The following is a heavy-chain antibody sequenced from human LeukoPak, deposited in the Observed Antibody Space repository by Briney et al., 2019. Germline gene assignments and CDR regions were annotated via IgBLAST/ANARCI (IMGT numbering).Heavy chain of an antibody. Sequence: SETLSLTCTVSGGSISSGGYYWSWIRQHPGKGLEWIGYVYYSGSTYYNPSLKSRVTISVDTSKNQFSLKLSSVTAADTAVYYCARGRRYYGSGSTFYFDYWGQGTLVTVSS. CDR1: GGSISSGGYY. J-gene: IGHJ4*02. V-gene: IGHV4-31*03. CDR3: ARGRRYYGSGSTFYFDY. CDR2: VYYSGST. D-gene: IGHD3-10*01.